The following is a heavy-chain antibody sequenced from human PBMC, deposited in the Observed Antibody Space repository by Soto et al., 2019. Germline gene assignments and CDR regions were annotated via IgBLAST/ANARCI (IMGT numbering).Heavy chain of an antibody. CDR3: ARDRTYSSSWRLDNFDY. Sequence: SVKVSCKASGGTFSSYAISWVRQAPGQGLEWMGGIIPIFGTANYAQKFQGRVTITADESTSTAYMELSSLRSEDTAVYYCARDRTYSSSWRLDNFDYWGQGTLVTVSS. CDR1: GGTFSSYA. D-gene: IGHD6-13*01. J-gene: IGHJ4*02. V-gene: IGHV1-69*13. CDR2: IIPIFGTA.